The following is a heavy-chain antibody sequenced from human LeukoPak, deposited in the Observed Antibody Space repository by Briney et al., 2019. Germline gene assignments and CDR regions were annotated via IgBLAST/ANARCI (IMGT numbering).Heavy chain of an antibody. CDR2: IYTSGST. Sequence: PSQTLSLTCTVSGCSISSGSYYWSWMPQPPGKALECIGRIYTSGSTNYNPSLKSRVTISVDTSKNQFSLKLSSVTAADTAVYYCARDSAPPYYDFWSGYYIDYWGQGTLVTVSS. J-gene: IGHJ4*02. CDR3: ARDSAPPYYDFWSGYYIDY. D-gene: IGHD3-3*01. V-gene: IGHV4-61*02. CDR1: GCSISSGSYY.